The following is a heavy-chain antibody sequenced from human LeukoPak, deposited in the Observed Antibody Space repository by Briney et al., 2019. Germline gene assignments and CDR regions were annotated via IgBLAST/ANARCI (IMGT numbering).Heavy chain of an antibody. V-gene: IGHV3-23*01. Sequence: GGSLRLSCAASGFTFSSYAMSWVRQAPGKGLEWVSAISGSGGSTYYADSVKDRFTISRDNSKNTLYLQMNSLRAEDTAVYYCARMISSGWSRYFDYWGQGTLVTVSS. CDR2: ISGSGGST. CDR1: GFTFSSYA. D-gene: IGHD6-19*01. CDR3: ARMISSGWSRYFDY. J-gene: IGHJ4*02.